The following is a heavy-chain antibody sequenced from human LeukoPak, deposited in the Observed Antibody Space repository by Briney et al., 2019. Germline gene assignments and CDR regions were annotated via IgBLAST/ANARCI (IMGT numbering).Heavy chain of an antibody. V-gene: IGHV1-2*02. CDR1: GYTFTGYY. Sequence: ASVKVSCKASGYTFTGYYMHWVRQAPGQGLEWMGWINPNSGGTNYAQKLQGRVTMTTGTSTSTAYMELRSLRSDDTAVYYCAKDLAAAGTGAGYYYYGMDVWGQGTTVTVSS. D-gene: IGHD6-13*01. J-gene: IGHJ6*02. CDR3: AKDLAAAGTGAGYYYYGMDV. CDR2: INPNSGGT.